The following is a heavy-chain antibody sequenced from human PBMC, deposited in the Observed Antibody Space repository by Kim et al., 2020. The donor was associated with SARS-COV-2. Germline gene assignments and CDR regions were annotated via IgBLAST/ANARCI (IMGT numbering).Heavy chain of an antibody. Sequence: NYAQKFQGRVTITADESTSTAYMELSSLRSEDTAVYYCARVRAGYSYFDYWGQGTLVTVSS. V-gene: IGHV1-69*01. CDR3: ARVRAGYSYFDY. D-gene: IGHD6-13*01. J-gene: IGHJ4*02.